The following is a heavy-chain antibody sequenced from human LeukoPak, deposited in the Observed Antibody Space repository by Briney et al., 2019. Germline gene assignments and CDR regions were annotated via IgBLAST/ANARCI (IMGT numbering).Heavy chain of an antibody. CDR1: GYTFSSFG. V-gene: IGHV1-18*01. J-gene: IGHJ4*02. Sequence: ASVKVSCKASGYTFSSFGISWVRQAPGQGLEWMGWISGYNGNTNYAQKLQGRVTMTTDTSTGTAYVELRSLRSDDTAVYYCARDGTGDNWAPQCDYWGQGTLATVSS. D-gene: IGHD1-20*01. CDR2: ISGYNGNT. CDR3: ARDGTGDNWAPQCDY.